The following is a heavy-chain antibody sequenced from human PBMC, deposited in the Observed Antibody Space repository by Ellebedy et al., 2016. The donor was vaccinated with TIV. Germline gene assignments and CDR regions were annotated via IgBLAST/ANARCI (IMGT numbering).Heavy chain of an antibody. CDR2: INPDSGGT. CDR3: ARVLRATSGMDV. V-gene: IGHV1-2*02. D-gene: IGHD4/OR15-4a*01. J-gene: IGHJ6*02. Sequence: ASVKVSCKTSGYIFTAYYIHWVRQAPGQGLEWMGWINPDSGGTNFAQKFQDRVTMTRDTSVNTAYMQLNRLQSDDTAVYYCARVLRATSGMDVWGQGTTVIVS. CDR1: GYIFTAYY.